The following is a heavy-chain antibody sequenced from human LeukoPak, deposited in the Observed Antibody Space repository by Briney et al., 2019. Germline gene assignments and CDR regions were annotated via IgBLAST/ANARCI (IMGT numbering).Heavy chain of an antibody. CDR2: IKSKADGGIS. V-gene: IGHV3-15*01. CDR1: GFTFSNAW. CDR3: TTTYHYDSSPGSFDY. Sequence: GGSLRLSCAASGFTFSNAWMSWVRQAPGKGLECVGRIKSKADGGISDYAEPVKGRFTFSRDDSKNTLYLLMNGLKTEDTAVYYCTTTYHYDSSPGSFDYWGQGTLVTVSS. J-gene: IGHJ4*02. D-gene: IGHD3-22*01.